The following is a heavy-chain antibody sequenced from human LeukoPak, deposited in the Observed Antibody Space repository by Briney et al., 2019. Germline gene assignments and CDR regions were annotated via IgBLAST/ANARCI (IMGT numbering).Heavy chain of an antibody. CDR2: IYSGGST. V-gene: IGHV3-66*02. Sequence: PGGSLRLSCAASAFTVSSNYMSWVRQAPGKGLEWVSGIYSGGSTYYADSVKGRFTISRDNSKNTLYLQMNSLRAEDTAVYYCAKGPSGYDILTGPMGYWGQGTLVTVSS. J-gene: IGHJ4*02. D-gene: IGHD3-9*01. CDR3: AKGPSGYDILTGPMGY. CDR1: AFTVSSNY.